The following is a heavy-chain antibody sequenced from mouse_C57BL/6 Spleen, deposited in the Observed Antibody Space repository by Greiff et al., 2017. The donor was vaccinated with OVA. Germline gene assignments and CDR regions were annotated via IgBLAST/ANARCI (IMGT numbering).Heavy chain of an antibody. V-gene: IGHV10-1*01. D-gene: IGHD1-1*01. J-gene: IGHJ1*03. CDR3: SGWDYYGSSYGYCDV. CDR1: GFSFNTYA. CDR2: IRSTSNNYAT. Sequence: EVKLVESGGGLVQPKGSLKLSCAASGFSFNTYAMNWVRQAPGKGLEWVARIRSTSNNYATYYADSVKDRFTISRDDSESMLYLQMNNSKTEDTAMYDCSGWDYYGSSYGYCDVWGTGTTVTVSS.